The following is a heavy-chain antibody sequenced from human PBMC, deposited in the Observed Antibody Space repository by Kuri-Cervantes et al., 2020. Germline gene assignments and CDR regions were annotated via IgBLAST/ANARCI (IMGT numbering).Heavy chain of an antibody. J-gene: IGHJ4*02. CDR3: APGRWFMELGPYY. V-gene: IGHV3-21*01. CDR2: ITSTSNYI. D-gene: IGHD2-15*01. Sequence: GESLKISCAASGFTFSSYSMNWVRQAPGKGLERVSSITSTSNYIYYADSVKGRFTISRDNAKNSLYLQMNSLRAEDTAVYYCAPGRWFMELGPYYWGQGTLVTVSS. CDR1: GFTFSSYS.